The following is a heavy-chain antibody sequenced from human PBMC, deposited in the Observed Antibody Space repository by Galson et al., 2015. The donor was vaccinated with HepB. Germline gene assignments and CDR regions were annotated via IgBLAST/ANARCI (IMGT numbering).Heavy chain of an antibody. CDR3: AKEGYSGYDSDY. CDR1: GFTFSSYG. V-gene: IGHV3-30*18. D-gene: IGHD5-12*01. J-gene: IGHJ4*02. Sequence: SLRLSCAASGFTFSSYGMHWVRQAPGKGLEWVAVISYDGSNKYYADSVKGRFTISRDNSKNTLYLQMNSLRAEDTAVYYCAKEGYSGYDSDYWGQGTLVTVSS. CDR2: ISYDGSNK.